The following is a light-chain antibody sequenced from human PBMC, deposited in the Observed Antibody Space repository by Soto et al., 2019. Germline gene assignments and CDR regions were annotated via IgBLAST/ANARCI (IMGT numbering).Light chain of an antibody. Sequence: EKVMTQSPAALSVSPGERATLSCRASQSVNSNLAWYQRKPGQAPRLLLYGASTRATGIPAGFSGSASGTEFTLAVSSLQSEDSAVYYCQQYNDWPLTFGGGTKVEIK. V-gene: IGKV3-15*01. J-gene: IGKJ4*01. CDR2: GAS. CDR3: QQYNDWPLT. CDR1: QSVNSN.